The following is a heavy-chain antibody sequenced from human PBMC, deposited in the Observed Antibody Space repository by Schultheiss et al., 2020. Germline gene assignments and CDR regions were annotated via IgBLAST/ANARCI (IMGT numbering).Heavy chain of an antibody. J-gene: IGHJ5*02. CDR1: GGSFSSYY. D-gene: IGHD1-1*01. V-gene: IGHV4-34*01. Sequence: SETLSLTCAVYGGSFSSYYWSWFRQPPGKGLEWIGEINHSGSTNYNPSLKSRVTISVDTSKNQFSLKLSSVTAADTAVYYCARQLGSWFDPWGQGTLVTVSS. CDR2: INHSGST. CDR3: ARQLGSWFDP.